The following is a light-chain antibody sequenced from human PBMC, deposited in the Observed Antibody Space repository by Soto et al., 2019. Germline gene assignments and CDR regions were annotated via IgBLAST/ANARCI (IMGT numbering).Light chain of an antibody. CDR1: QSISSY. J-gene: IGKJ4*01. CDR2: AAS. V-gene: IGKV1-39*01. CDR3: QQSYSTPLT. Sequence: DIQMTQYPSSLSASVGDRVTITCRASQSISSYLNWYQQKPGKAPKLLIYAASSLQSGVPSRFSGSRSGTDFTLTISSLQPEDFATYYCQQSYSTPLTFGGRTKVDI.